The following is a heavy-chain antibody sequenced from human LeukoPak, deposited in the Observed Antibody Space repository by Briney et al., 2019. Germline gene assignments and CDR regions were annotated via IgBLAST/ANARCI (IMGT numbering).Heavy chain of an antibody. CDR2: MNPNSGNT. Sequence: GASVKVSCKASGYTFTSYDINWVRQATGQGLEWMGWMNPNSGNTGYAQKFQGRVTMTRNTSISTAYMELSSLRSEDTAVYYCARGRDGYNYQDYYYYYMDVWGKGTTVTISS. CDR1: GYTFTSYD. J-gene: IGHJ6*03. CDR3: ARGRDGYNYQDYYYYYMDV. V-gene: IGHV1-8*01. D-gene: IGHD5-24*01.